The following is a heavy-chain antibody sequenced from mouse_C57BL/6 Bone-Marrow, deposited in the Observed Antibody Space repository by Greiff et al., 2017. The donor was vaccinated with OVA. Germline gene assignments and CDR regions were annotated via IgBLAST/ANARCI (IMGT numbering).Heavy chain of an antibody. V-gene: IGHV1-69*01. CDR2: IDPSDSYT. J-gene: IGHJ3*01. Sequence: VQLQQPGAELVMPGASVKLSCKASGYTFTSYWMHWVKQRPGQGLEWIGEIDPSDSYTNYNQKFKGKSTLTVDKSSSTAYMQLSSLTSEDSAVYYCASYSAWFAYWGQGTLVTASA. CDR1: GYTFTSYW. D-gene: IGHD1-1*01. CDR3: ASYSAWFAY.